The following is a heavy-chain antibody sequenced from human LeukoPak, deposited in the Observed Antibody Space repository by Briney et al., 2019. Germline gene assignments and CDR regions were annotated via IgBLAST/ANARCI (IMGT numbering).Heavy chain of an antibody. CDR3: ARDGSGTENDY. V-gene: IGHV4-59*01. D-gene: IGHD3-10*01. CDR1: GGSISSYY. CDR2: IYYSEST. Sequence: SETLSLTCTVSGGSISSYYWSWIRQSPGKGLEWIGYIYYSESTYYKPSLKSRVTISVDTSKNQFSLKLSSVTAADTAVYYCARDGSGTENDYWGQGTLVTVSS. J-gene: IGHJ4*02.